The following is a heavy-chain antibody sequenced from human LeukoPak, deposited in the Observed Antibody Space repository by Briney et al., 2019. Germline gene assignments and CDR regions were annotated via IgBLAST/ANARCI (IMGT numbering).Heavy chain of an antibody. Sequence: GKSLRLSCAASGFTFNNYGMHWVRQAPGKGLEWVAVISYDGRNKHYPDSVKGRFTISRDNAKNSLYLQMNSLRAEDTALYYCVKGGFLEWLTPPYDAFDIWGQGTMVTVSS. CDR2: ISYDGRNK. V-gene: IGHV3-30*18. CDR1: GFTFNNYG. J-gene: IGHJ3*02. CDR3: VKGGFLEWLTPPYDAFDI. D-gene: IGHD3-3*01.